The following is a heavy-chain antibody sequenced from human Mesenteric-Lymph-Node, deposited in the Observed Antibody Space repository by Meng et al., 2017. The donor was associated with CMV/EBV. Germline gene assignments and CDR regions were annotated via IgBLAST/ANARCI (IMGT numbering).Heavy chain of an antibody. D-gene: IGHD1-7*01. J-gene: IGHJ5*02. CDR1: GYSFTSYW. CDR2: IYPGDSDT. V-gene: IGHV5-51*01. CDR3: GRLELGPFERGYNWFDP. Sequence: GESLKISCKGSGYSFTSYWIGWVRQMPGKGLEWMGIIYPGDSDTRYSPSFQGQVTISADKSISTAYLQWSSLKASDTAMYYCGRLELGPFERGYNWFDPWGQGTLVTVSS.